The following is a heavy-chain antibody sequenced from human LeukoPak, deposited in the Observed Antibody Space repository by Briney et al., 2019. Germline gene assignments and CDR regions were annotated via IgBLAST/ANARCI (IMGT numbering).Heavy chain of an antibody. D-gene: IGHD6-19*01. V-gene: IGHV4-34*01. CDR1: GVPFSNYY. CDR3: TRAVAGHPD. Sequence: SETLSLTCAVSGVPFSNYYWSWVRQSPRQGLEWIGEINHSGYTNYNPSLKTRVTVSIDTSKNQFSLKVTSVTAADAGVYYCTRAVAGHPDWGQGTLVTVSS. J-gene: IGHJ4*02. CDR2: INHSGYT.